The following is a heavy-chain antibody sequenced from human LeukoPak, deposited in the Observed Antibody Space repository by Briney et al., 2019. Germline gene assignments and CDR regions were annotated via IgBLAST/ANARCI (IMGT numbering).Heavy chain of an antibody. CDR1: GFTFSSYS. CDR3: ARVTPDSGYDYAIGVAGYSWFDP. J-gene: IGHJ5*02. D-gene: IGHD5-12*01. CDR2: ISSSSSYI. Sequence: PGGSLRLSCAASGFTFSSYSMNWARHAPGRGLEWVSSISSSSSYIYYADSVKGRFTISRDNAKNSLYLQMNSLRAEDTAVYYCARVTPDSGYDYAIGVAGYSWFDPWGQGTLVTVSS. V-gene: IGHV3-21*01.